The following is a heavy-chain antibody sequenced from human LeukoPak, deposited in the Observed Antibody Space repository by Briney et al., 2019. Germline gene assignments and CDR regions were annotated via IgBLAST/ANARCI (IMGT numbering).Heavy chain of an antibody. D-gene: IGHD1-26*01. J-gene: IGHJ6*03. CDR1: GFTFSSFG. V-gene: IGHV3-30*02. Sequence: GGSLRLSCAASGFTFSSFGMHWVRQAPGKGLEWVAFIRYDGSNKYYADSVKGRFTISRDNSKSTLYLQMNSLRAEDTAVYYCAKSGKWDYYYMDVWGKGTTVAISS. CDR3: AKSGKWDYYYMDV. CDR2: IRYDGSNK.